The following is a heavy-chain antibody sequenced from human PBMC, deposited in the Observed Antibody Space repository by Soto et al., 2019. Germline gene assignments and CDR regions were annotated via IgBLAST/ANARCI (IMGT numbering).Heavy chain of an antibody. Sequence: EVQLVESGGGLVKPGGSLRLSCAASGFTFSNAWMNWVRQAPGKGLEWVGRIKSKTDGGTTDYAAPVKGRFTISRDDSKNTLYLQMNSLKTEDTAVYYCTTGFRSFLGYYYYGMDVRGQGTTVTVSS. D-gene: IGHD2-21*01. CDR3: TTGFRSFLGYYYYGMDV. CDR1: GFTFSNAW. V-gene: IGHV3-15*07. J-gene: IGHJ6*02. CDR2: IKSKTDGGTT.